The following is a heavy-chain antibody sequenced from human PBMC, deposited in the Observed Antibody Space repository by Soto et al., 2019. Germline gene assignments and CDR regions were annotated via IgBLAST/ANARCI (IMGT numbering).Heavy chain of an antibody. V-gene: IGHV3-23*01. Sequence: GGSLRLSCAASGFIFSTYTMNWVRQVPGKGLEWVSGISQPGKETWYADSVKGRFTISRDNSKNSLYLQMNSLRAEDTAVYYCAKVLIETYSRGCRYFDYWGQGTLVTVSS. J-gene: IGHJ4*02. CDR1: GFIFSTYT. CDR3: AKVLIETYSRGCRYFDY. CDR2: ISQPGKET. D-gene: IGHD6-19*01.